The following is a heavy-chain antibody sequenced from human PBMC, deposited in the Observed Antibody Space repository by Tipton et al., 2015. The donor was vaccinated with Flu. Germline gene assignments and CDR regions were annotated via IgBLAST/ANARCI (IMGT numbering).Heavy chain of an antibody. J-gene: IGHJ4*02. Sequence: TLSLTCTVSGASISTSTYYWGWIRQPPGKGLEWIASIYYSGRTYYNPSLKSRVTISVDTSKNLFSLKLNSVTAADTAVYYCARLSYYDVDLKNFYFDYWGQGALVTVSS. V-gene: IGHV4-39*01. CDR2: IYYSGRT. CDR3: ARLSYYDVDLKNFYFDY. D-gene: IGHD3-10*02. CDR1: GASISTSTYY.